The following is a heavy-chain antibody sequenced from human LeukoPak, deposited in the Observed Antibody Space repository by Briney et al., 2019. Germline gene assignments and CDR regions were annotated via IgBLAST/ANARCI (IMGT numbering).Heavy chain of an antibody. J-gene: IGHJ4*02. D-gene: IGHD2-15*01. CDR1: GYTFTSYY. CDR3: ARSACSGDSCFLDY. Sequence: GASVKVSCKASGYTFTSYYMHWVRQAPGQGLEWMGIINPSGGSTSYAQKFQGRVTMTRDMSTSTVYMELSSLTSKDTAVYYCARSACSGDSCFLDYWGQGTLVTVSS. V-gene: IGHV1-46*01. CDR2: INPSGGST.